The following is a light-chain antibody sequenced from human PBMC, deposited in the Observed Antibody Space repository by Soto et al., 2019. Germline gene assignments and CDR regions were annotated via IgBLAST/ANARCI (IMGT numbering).Light chain of an antibody. Sequence: DIQMTQSPSSLSASVGDRVTITCQASQDISNYLNWYQQKPGKAPKLLIYDASNLETGVPSRFRGSGSVTDFAFTISSLQPEDIATYYCQQYDNLHRTFGQGTKVEIK. CDR1: QDISNY. J-gene: IGKJ1*01. V-gene: IGKV1-33*01. CDR2: DAS. CDR3: QQYDNLHRT.